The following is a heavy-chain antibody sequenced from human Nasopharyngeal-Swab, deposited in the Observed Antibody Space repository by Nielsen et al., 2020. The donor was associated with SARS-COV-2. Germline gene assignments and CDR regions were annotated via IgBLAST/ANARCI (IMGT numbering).Heavy chain of an antibody. V-gene: IGHV4-31*02. J-gene: IGHJ4*02. D-gene: IGHD1-26*01. CDR3: ARVGGGSCYFDY. Sequence: WIRQPPGKGLEWIGYIYYSGSTYYNPSLKSRVTISVDTSKNQFSLKLSSVTAADTAVYYCARVGGGSCYFDYWGQGTLVTVSS. CDR2: IYYSGST.